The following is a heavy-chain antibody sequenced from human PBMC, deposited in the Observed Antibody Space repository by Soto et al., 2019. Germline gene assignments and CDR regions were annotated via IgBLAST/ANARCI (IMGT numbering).Heavy chain of an antibody. CDR3: ASHYDSSGYYYRGLDY. CDR2: IIPIFGTA. D-gene: IGHD3-22*01. Sequence: QVQLVQSGAEVKKPGSSVKVSCKASGGTFSSYAISWVRQAPGQGLEWMGGIIPIFGTADYAQKFQGRVTLTADACTSTGNMELSSLRSEDTAVYYCASHYDSSGYYYRGLDYWGQGTLVTVSS. CDR1: GGTFSSYA. J-gene: IGHJ4*02. V-gene: IGHV1-69*12.